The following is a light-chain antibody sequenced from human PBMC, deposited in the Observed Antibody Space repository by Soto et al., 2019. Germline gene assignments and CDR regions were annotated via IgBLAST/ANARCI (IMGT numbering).Light chain of an antibody. J-gene: IGKJ5*01. CDR3: QQRSNWPPIT. V-gene: IGKV3-11*01. CDR1: QSVRSN. CDR2: GAS. Sequence: EIVLTQSPGTLSLSPGERATLSCRASQSVRSNLAWYQQKPGQAPRLLIYGASNRAAGIPARFSGSGSGTDFTLTINSLEPEDFAVYYCQQRSNWPPITFGQGTRLEI.